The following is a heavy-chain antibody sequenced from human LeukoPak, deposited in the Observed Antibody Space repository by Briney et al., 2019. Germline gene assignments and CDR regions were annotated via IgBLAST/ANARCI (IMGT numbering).Heavy chain of an antibody. J-gene: IGHJ5*02. D-gene: IGHD3-10*01. Sequence: GGSLRLSCAASGFTFSSYSMNWVRQAPGKGLEWVSSISSSSSYIYYADSVKGRFTISRDNAKNSLYLQMNSLRAEDTAVYYCARDNSPPIVRGVRTPNWFDPWGQGTLVTVSS. V-gene: IGHV3-21*01. CDR3: ARDNSPPIVRGVRTPNWFDP. CDR2: ISSSSSYI. CDR1: GFTFSSYS.